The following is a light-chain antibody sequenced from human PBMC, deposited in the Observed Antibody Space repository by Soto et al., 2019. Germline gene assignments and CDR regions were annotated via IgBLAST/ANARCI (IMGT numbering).Light chain of an antibody. CDR1: QSVLYSSNNKNY. V-gene: IGKV4-1*01. Sequence: DIVMTQSPDSLAVSLGERATINCKSSQSVLYSSNNKNYLAWYQQKPGQPPKLLIYWASTRESGVPDRFRGSRSGTDFTLTASSLHAEDGAVYYCQQYYRPWTFGQGTKVEIK. CDR2: WAS. J-gene: IGKJ1*01. CDR3: QQYYRPWT.